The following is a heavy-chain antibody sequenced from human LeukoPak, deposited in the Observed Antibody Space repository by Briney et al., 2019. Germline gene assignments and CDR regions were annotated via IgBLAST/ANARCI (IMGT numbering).Heavy chain of an antibody. J-gene: IGHJ5*02. CDR2: ISSSGSTI. CDR3: ARECIQLWRANWFDP. V-gene: IGHV3-48*03. Sequence: GGSLRLSCAASGFTFSSYEMNWVRQAPGKGLEWVSYISSSGSTIYYADSVKGRFTISRDNAMNSLYLQMNSLRAEDTAVYYCARECIQLWRANWFDPWGQGTLVTVSS. CDR1: GFTFSSYE. D-gene: IGHD5-18*01.